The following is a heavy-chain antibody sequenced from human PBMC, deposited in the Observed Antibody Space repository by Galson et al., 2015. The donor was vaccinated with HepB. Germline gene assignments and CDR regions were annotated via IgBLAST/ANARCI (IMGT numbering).Heavy chain of an antibody. CDR3: ARGRRGGPTYHAFDI. Sequence: SVKVSCKASGGTFSSYAISWVRQAPGQGLEWMGGIIPIFGTANYAQKFQGRVTITADESTSTAYMELSSLRSEDTAAYYCARGRRGGPTYHAFDIWGQGTMVTVSS. V-gene: IGHV1-69*13. J-gene: IGHJ3*02. D-gene: IGHD3-10*01. CDR2: IIPIFGTA. CDR1: GGTFSSYA.